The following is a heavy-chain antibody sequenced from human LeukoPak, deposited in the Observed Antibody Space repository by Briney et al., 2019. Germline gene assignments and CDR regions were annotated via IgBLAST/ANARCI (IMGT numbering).Heavy chain of an antibody. D-gene: IGHD2-8*01. CDR3: ARGIGIGTVLMVHGNMDV. CDR1: GYTFTSYA. Sequence: ASVKVSCKASGYTFTSYAMNWVRQAPGQGLEWMGWINTDTGHPTYAQGFTGRFLFSLDTSVSTAYLQISSLKAEDTAVYYCARGIGIGTVLMVHGNMDVWGKGTTVTVSS. CDR2: INTDTGHP. J-gene: IGHJ6*03. V-gene: IGHV7-4-1*02.